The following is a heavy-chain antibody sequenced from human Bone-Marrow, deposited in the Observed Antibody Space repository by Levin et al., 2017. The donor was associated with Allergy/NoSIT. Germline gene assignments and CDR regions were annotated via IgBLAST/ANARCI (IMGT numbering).Heavy chain of an antibody. V-gene: IGHV3-21*01. CDR1: GFTFSSFT. D-gene: IGHD6-19*01. Sequence: SCAASGFTFSSFTMAWVRQAPGKGLEWVSSFSGSGGYIYDADSVKGRFTISRDNAKNALYLQMNSLRAEDTAVYYCARSHSSGWHGGAIAFDFWGQGTVVTVSA. CDR2: FSGSGGYI. J-gene: IGHJ3*01. CDR3: ARSHSSGWHGGAIAFDF.